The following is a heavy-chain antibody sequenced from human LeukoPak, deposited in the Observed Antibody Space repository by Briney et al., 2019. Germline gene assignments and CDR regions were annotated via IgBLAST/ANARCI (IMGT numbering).Heavy chain of an antibody. CDR1: GDSISSGDYY. CDR3: ARRRSQEQLVMMELPDWFDP. D-gene: IGHD6-13*01. Sequence: PSETLSLTCTVSGDSISSGDYYWSWIRQPAGKGLEWIGRISSSGSTNYNPSLKSRVTISVDTSKNQFSLKLSSVTAADTAVYYCARRRSQEQLVMMELPDWFDPWGQGTLVTVSS. V-gene: IGHV4-61*02. CDR2: ISSSGST. J-gene: IGHJ5*02.